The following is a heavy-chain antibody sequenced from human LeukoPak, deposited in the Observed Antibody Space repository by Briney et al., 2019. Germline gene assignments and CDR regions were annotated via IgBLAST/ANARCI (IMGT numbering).Heavy chain of an antibody. J-gene: IGHJ4*02. D-gene: IGHD3-10*01. CDR2: ISYDGSHK. CDR3: ARGQEKDDYGSAY. V-gene: IGHV3-30-3*01. Sequence: GKSLTLSCVVSGFNFDNFAMHWVRQPLGKGLEWVAVISYDGSHKYYADSVKGRFTISRDNSKNTLYLQMNSLTAEDTAVYYCARGQEKDDYGSAYWGQGTLVTVSS. CDR1: GFNFDNFA.